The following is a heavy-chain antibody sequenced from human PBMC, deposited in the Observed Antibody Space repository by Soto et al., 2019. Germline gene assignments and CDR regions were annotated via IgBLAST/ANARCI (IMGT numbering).Heavy chain of an antibody. D-gene: IGHD2-15*01. Sequence: EVQLLESGGGLVQTGGSLRLSCAASGFTFSSYAMSWVRQAPGKGLEWVSHSSGSGGSTYYADSVKGRFTISRDNSKNTLYLQMNSLRAEDTAVYYCAKGGYCTGGSCYYHIGYWGQGTLVTVSS. V-gene: IGHV3-23*01. CDR3: AKGGYCTGGSCYYHIGY. J-gene: IGHJ4*02. CDR2: SSGSGGST. CDR1: GFTFSSYA.